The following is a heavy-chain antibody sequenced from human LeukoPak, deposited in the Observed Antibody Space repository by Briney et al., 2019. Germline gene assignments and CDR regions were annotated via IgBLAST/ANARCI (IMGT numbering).Heavy chain of an antibody. CDR3: ARGGGAQYYYYMDV. CDR1: GGTSSSYG. V-gene: IGHV1-69*06. CDR2: IIPIFGTA. Sequence: GSSVKVSCKASGGTSSSYGISWVRQAPGQGLEWMGRIIPIFGTANYAQKFQGRVTITADKSTSTAYMELSSLRSEDTAVYYCARGGGAQYYYYMDVWGKGTTVTVSS. D-gene: IGHD3-16*01. J-gene: IGHJ6*03.